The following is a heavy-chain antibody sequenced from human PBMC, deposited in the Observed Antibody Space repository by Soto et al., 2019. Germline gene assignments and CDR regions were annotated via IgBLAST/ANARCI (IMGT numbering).Heavy chain of an antibody. V-gene: IGHV3-13*05. CDR1: GFTFRNYD. J-gene: IGHJ6*02. CDR2: ISAAGDP. CDR3: ARTDRDFYGLDV. Sequence: EVQLVESGGGLVQPGGSLRLSCEASGFTFRNYDMHWVRQGTGKGLEWVSGISAAGDPDYADSVEGRFTISRKNAQNSFFLQMNSLRVGDTAVYYSARTDRDFYGLDVWGQGTTVIVSS.